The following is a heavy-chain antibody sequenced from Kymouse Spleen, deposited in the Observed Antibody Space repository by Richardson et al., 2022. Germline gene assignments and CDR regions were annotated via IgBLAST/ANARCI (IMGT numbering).Heavy chain of an antibody. CDR1: GFTFSSYG. CDR3: ANGYSSGWYYYYYGMDV. J-gene: IGHJ6*02. Sequence: QVQLVESGGGVVQPGRSLRLSCAASGFTFSSYGMHWVRQAPGKGLEWVAVISYDGSNKYYADSVKGRFTISRDNSKNTLYLQMNSLRAEDTAVYYCANGYSSGWYYYYYGMDVWGQGTTVTVSS. CDR2: ISYDGSNK. D-gene: IGHD6-19*01. V-gene: IGHV3-30*18.